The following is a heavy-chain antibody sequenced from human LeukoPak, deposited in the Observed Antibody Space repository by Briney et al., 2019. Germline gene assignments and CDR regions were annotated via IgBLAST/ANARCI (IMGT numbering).Heavy chain of an antibody. CDR3: AKEDRRGRHFDY. Sequence: GRSLRLSCAASGFTFDDYAMHWVRQAPGKGLEWVSSISWNSGSIGYADSVKGRFTISRDNAKNSLYLQMNSLRAEDTALYYCAKEDRRGRHFDYWGQGTLVTVSS. D-gene: IGHD3-16*01. V-gene: IGHV3-9*01. CDR1: GFTFDDYA. J-gene: IGHJ4*02. CDR2: ISWNSGSI.